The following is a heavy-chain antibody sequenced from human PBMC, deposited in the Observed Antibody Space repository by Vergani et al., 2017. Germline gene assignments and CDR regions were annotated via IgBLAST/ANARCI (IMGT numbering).Heavy chain of an antibody. CDR3: AKVGRSEVAGTFGAFEI. J-gene: IGHJ3*02. CDR1: GFTFIMHA. CDR2: LSASDRRT. Sequence: EVQLLESGGDLVQPGGSLRLSCAASGFTFIMHAMSWVRQAPGKGLEWVSTLSASDRRTHYADSVKGRFTISRDNSKNTLFLHMNSLRPEDTAVYYCAKVGRSEVAGTFGAFEIWGQGTMVTVSS. D-gene: IGHD6-19*01. V-gene: IGHV3-23*01.